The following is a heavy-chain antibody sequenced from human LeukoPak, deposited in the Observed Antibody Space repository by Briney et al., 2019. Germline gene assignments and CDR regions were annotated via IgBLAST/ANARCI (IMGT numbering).Heavy chain of an antibody. CDR2: IYYSGST. CDR1: GGSISSYY. Sequence: IPSETLSLTCTVSGGSISSYYWSWIRQPPGKGLEWIGYIYYSGSTNYNPSLKSRVTISVDTSKNQFSLKLSSVTAADTAVYYCTRGGGSSPSYWGQGTLVTVSS. CDR3: TRGGGSSPSY. V-gene: IGHV4-59*08. D-gene: IGHD6-6*01. J-gene: IGHJ4*02.